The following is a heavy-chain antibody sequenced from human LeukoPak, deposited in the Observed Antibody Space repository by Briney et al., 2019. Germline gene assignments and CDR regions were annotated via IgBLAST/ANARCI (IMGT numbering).Heavy chain of an antibody. V-gene: IGHV3-30*02. CDR3: ARVAVTPEGLVYYYYYYMDV. Sequence: GGSLRLSCAASGFTFSSYGMHWVRQAPGKGLEWVAFIRYDGSNKYYADSVKGRFTISRDNAKNTLYLQMNSLRAEDTAVYYCARVAVTPEGLVYYYYYYMDVWGKGTTVTVSS. D-gene: IGHD4-23*01. CDR2: IRYDGSNK. CDR1: GFTFSSYG. J-gene: IGHJ6*03.